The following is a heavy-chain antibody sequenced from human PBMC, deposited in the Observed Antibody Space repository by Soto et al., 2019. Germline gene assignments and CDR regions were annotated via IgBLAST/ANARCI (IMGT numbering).Heavy chain of an antibody. CDR2: IIPIFGTA. CDR1: GGTFSSYA. Sequence: SVKVSCKASGGTFSSYAISWVRQAPGQGLEWMGGIIPIFGTANYAQKFQGRVTITADESTSTAYMELSSLRSEDTAVYYCARGSPITIFGVVTAYNWFDPWGQGTLVTV. J-gene: IGHJ5*02. V-gene: IGHV1-69*13. CDR3: ARGSPITIFGVVTAYNWFDP. D-gene: IGHD3-3*01.